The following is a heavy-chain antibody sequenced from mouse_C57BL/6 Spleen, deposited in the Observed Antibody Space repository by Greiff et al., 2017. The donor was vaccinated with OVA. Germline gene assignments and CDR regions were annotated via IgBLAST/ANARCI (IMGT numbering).Heavy chain of an antibody. Sequence: VQLKQSGAELVRPGASVKLSCTASGFNIKDYYMHWVKQRPEQGLEWIGRIDPEDGDTEYAPKFQGKATMTADTSSNTAYLQLSSLTSEDTAVYYCTSITTVVDYYAMDYWGQGTLVTVSS. D-gene: IGHD1-1*01. V-gene: IGHV14-1*01. CDR3: TSITTVVDYYAMDY. CDR1: GFNIKDYY. J-gene: IGHJ4*01. CDR2: IDPEDGDT.